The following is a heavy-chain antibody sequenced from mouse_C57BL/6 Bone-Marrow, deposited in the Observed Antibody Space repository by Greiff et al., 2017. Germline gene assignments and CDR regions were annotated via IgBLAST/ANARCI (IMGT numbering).Heavy chain of an antibody. CDR2: IDPENGDT. Sequence: VQLQQSGAELVRPGASVKLSCTASGFNIKDDYMHWVKQRPEQGLEWIGWIDPENGDTEYASKFQGKATITADTSSNTAYLQLSSLTSEDTAVYYCTTSSPVYFDYWGQGTTLTVSA. CDR3: TTSSPVYFDY. V-gene: IGHV14-4*01. J-gene: IGHJ2*01. D-gene: IGHD1-1*01. CDR1: GFNIKDDY.